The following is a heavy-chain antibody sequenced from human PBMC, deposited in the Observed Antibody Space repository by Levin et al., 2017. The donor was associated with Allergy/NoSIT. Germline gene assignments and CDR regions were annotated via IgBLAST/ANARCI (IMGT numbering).Heavy chain of an antibody. CDR1: GFTFSSYA. CDR3: ARGDTPILDTAMGTGAPDY. J-gene: IGHJ4*02. D-gene: IGHD5-18*01. Sequence: GASVKVSCAASGFTFSSYAMHWVRQAPGKGLEWVAVISYDGSNKYYADSVKGRFTISRDNSKNTLYLQMNSLRAEDTAVYYCARGDTPILDTAMGTGAPDYWGQGTLVTVSS. V-gene: IGHV3-30-3*01. CDR2: ISYDGSNK.